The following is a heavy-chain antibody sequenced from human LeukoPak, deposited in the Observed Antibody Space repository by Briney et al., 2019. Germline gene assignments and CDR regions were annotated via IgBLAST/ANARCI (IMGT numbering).Heavy chain of an antibody. V-gene: IGHV3-74*01. CDR2: INSDGSST. CDR3: ATSDFRQLVPSVDY. Sequence: PGGSLRLSCAASGFTFSSYWMHWVRQAPGKGLVWVPRINSDGSSTSYADSVKGRFTISRDNSKNTLYLQMNSLRAEDTAVYYCATSDFRQLVPSVDYWGQGTLVTVSS. J-gene: IGHJ4*02. D-gene: IGHD6-6*01. CDR1: GFTFSSYW.